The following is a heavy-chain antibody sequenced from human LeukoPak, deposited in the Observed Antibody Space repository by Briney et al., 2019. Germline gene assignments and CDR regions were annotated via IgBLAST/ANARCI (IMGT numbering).Heavy chain of an antibody. CDR1: GFTFSSYS. CDR2: ISSSSSYI. J-gene: IGHJ4*02. Sequence: GGSLRLSCAASGFTFSSYSMNWVRQAPGKGLEWVSSISSSSSYIYYADSVKGRFTISRDNAKNSLYLQMNSLRAEDTAVYYCARDSNDFWSGYYTGIFDYWGQGTLVTDSS. D-gene: IGHD3-3*01. V-gene: IGHV3-21*01. CDR3: ARDSNDFWSGYYTGIFDY.